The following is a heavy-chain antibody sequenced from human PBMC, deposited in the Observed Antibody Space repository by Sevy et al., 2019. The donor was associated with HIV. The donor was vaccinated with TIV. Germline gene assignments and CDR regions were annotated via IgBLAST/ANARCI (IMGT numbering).Heavy chain of an antibody. V-gene: IGHV4-59*01. Sequence: SETLSLTCTVSGGSISSYYWSWIRQPPGKGLEWIGYIYYSGYTDYNPSLKSRVSISIDASQTQFSLKLSSVTAADTAVYFCARDNHPFYYGSGSYRYDYGMDVWGQGTTVTVSS. CDR2: IYYSGYT. CDR3: ARDNHPFYYGSGSYRYDYGMDV. CDR1: GGSISSYY. D-gene: IGHD3-10*01. J-gene: IGHJ6*02.